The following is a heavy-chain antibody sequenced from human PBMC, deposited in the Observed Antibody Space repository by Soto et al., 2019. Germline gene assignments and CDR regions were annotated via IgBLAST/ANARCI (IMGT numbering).Heavy chain of an antibody. CDR2: IKSKTDGGTT. CDR3: TTDLLRYFVPYYYYYMDV. CDR1: GFTFSNAW. Sequence: GGSLRLSCAASGFTFSNAWMSWVRQAPGKGLEWVGRIKSKTDGGTTDYAAPVKGRFTISRDDSKNTLYLQMNSLKTEDTAVYYCTTDLLRYFVPYYYYYMDVWGKGTTVTVSS. V-gene: IGHV3-15*01. D-gene: IGHD3-9*01. J-gene: IGHJ6*03.